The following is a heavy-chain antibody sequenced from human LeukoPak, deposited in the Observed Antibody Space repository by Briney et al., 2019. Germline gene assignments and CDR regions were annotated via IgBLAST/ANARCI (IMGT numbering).Heavy chain of an antibody. V-gene: IGHV1-69*13. CDR3: ARPIGYSSGWYRAYYYGMDV. J-gene: IGHJ6*02. Sequence: SVKVSCKASGYTFTSYGISWVRQAPGQGLEWMGGIIPIFGTANYAQKFQGRVTITADESTSTAYMELSSLRSEDTAVYYCARPIGYSSGWYRAYYYGMDVWGQGTTVTVSS. CDR2: IIPIFGTA. D-gene: IGHD6-19*01. CDR1: GYTFTSYG.